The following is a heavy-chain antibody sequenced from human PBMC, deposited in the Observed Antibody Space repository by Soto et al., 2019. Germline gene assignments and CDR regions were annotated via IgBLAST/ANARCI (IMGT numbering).Heavy chain of an antibody. V-gene: IGHV3-33*01. D-gene: IGHD3-16*01. Sequence: GGSLRLSCTASGFSFRSYGMHWVRQAPGKGLEWVAVIWYDGSKKYYGDSVKGRFTISRDDSKSTVYLHMNSLRAEDAAVYYCARDTWGLDYWGQGTQVTVSS. CDR3: ARDTWGLDY. CDR2: IWYDGSKK. CDR1: GFSFRSYG. J-gene: IGHJ4*02.